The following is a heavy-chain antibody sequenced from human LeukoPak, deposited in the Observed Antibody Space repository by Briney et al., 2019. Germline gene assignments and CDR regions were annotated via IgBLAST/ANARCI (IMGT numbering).Heavy chain of an antibody. CDR2: ISGSGGST. D-gene: IGHD3-22*01. Sequence: PGGSLRLSCAASGFTFSSYAMSWVRQAPGKGLEWVSAISGSGGSTYYADSVKGRFTISRDNSKNTLYLQMNSLRAEDTAVYYCAKDELSRPYYYDSSGYYYWGQGTLVTVSP. CDR1: GFTFSSYA. J-gene: IGHJ4*02. CDR3: AKDELSRPYYYDSSGYYY. V-gene: IGHV3-23*01.